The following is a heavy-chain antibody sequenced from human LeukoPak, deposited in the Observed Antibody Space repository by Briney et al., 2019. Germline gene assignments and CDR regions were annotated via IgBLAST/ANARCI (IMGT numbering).Heavy chain of an antibody. Sequence: GGSLRLSCAASGFTFSSYAMSWLRQAPGKGLEGVSSISGSYGTTYYADSVKGRFTISRDNSKNTLYLKMNSLRAEDTALYYCAKGNIAELPAAPYYWGQGTLVTVSS. CDR3: AKGNIAELPAAPYY. CDR2: ISGSYGTT. CDR1: GFTFSSYA. J-gene: IGHJ4*02. D-gene: IGHD2-2*01. V-gene: IGHV3-23*01.